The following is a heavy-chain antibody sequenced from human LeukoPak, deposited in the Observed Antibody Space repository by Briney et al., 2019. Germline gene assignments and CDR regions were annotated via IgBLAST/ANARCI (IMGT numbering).Heavy chain of an antibody. Sequence: GGSLRLSCAAPGFTFSSYGMHWVRQAPGKGLEWVAVISYDGSNKYYADSVKGRFTISRDNSKNTLYLQMNSLRAEDTAVYYCAKGGYSYGPLDYWGQGTLVTVSS. CDR2: ISYDGSNK. J-gene: IGHJ4*02. V-gene: IGHV3-30*18. CDR1: GFTFSSYG. CDR3: AKGGYSYGPLDY. D-gene: IGHD5-18*01.